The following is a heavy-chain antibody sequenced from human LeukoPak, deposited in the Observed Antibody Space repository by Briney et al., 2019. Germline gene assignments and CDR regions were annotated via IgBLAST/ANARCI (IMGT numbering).Heavy chain of an antibody. Sequence: GGSLRLSCAVSGFTVNTNCMNWVRQAPGKGLEWVSVIYSGGGTDYPDSVKGRFTISRDNSENTLFLQMNNLRAEDTALYYCARHDCGSGPFDYWGQGTLVTVSS. V-gene: IGHV3-53*01. D-gene: IGHD2-21*01. J-gene: IGHJ4*02. CDR2: IYSGGGT. CDR3: ARHDCGSGPFDY. CDR1: GFTVNTNC.